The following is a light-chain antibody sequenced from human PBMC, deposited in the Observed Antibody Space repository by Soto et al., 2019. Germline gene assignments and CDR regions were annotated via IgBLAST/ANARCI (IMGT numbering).Light chain of an antibody. J-gene: IGKJ1*01. CDR1: QFLSSY. Sequence: EVVLTQSPATLSLAPGERATLSCRASQFLSSYLAWYQQKPGQPPRLLIYDTSNRATGIPARFSGSRSGTDFTLTISRVEAEDSAVYFCQQYGTSPRTFGQGTKVDIK. V-gene: IGKV3-11*01. CDR2: DTS. CDR3: QQYGTSPRT.